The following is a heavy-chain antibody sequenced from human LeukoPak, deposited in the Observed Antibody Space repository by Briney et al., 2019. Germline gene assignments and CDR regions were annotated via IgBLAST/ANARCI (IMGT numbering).Heavy chain of an antibody. V-gene: IGHV4-39*07. D-gene: IGHD6-19*01. CDR2: INHSGST. Sequence: SETLSLTCTVSGGSISSSSYYWGWIRQPPGKGLEWIGEINHSGSTNYNPSLKSRVTISVDTSKNQFSLRLSSVTAADTAVYYCARDPDSSGWFDYWGQGTLVTVSS. J-gene: IGHJ4*02. CDR1: GGSISSSSYY. CDR3: ARDPDSSGWFDY.